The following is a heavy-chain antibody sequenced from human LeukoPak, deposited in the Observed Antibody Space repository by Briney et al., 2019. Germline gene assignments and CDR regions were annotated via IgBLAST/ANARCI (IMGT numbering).Heavy chain of an antibody. V-gene: IGHV1-18*01. Sequence: ASVKVSCKASGYTFTSYGISWVRQAPGQGLEWMGWISAYNGNTNYAQKLQGRVTMTTDTSTSTAYMELRSLRSEDTAVYYCARDSTPNYDFWSGLPDYWGQGTLVTVSS. J-gene: IGHJ4*02. CDR3: ARDSTPNYDFWSGLPDY. D-gene: IGHD3-3*01. CDR1: GYTFTSYG. CDR2: ISAYNGNT.